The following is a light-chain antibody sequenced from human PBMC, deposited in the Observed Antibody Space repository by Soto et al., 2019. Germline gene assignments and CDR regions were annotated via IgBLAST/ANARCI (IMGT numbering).Light chain of an antibody. J-gene: IGKJ1*01. CDR3: QQYETYSKWT. Sequence: DIQMTQSPSTLSASLGDRVTITCRASQSISRWLAWYQQKPGKAPKLLISDVSSLERGVPSRFSGSGSGTEFTLTISSLQPDDFATYHCQQYETYSKWTFGQGTKVEI. CDR1: QSISRW. V-gene: IGKV1-5*01. CDR2: DVS.